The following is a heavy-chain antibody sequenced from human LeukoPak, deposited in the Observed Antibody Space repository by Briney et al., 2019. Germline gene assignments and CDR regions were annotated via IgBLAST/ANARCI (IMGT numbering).Heavy chain of an antibody. V-gene: IGHV4-39*01. CDR3: ARLWRAAIDY. D-gene: IGHD1-1*01. J-gene: IGHJ4*02. Sequence: SETLSLTCTVVSGGSISSSSYYWGWIRQPPGKGLEWIGSFYYSGSTYYNPSLKSRVAISADTSKNQFSLKLSSVTAADTAVYYCARLWRAAIDYGGQGILVTVSS. CDR1: GGSISSSSYY. CDR2: FYYSGST.